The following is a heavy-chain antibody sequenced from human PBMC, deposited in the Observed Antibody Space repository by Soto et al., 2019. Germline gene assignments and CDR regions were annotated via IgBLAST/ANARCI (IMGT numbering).Heavy chain of an antibody. Sequence: LGGSLRLSCAASGFTVSSNYMSWVRQAPGKGLEWVSVIYSGGSTYYADSVKGRFTISRHNSKNTLYLQMNSLRAEDTAVYYCARDLWYGSGSPSYYMDVWGKGTTVTVSS. V-gene: IGHV3-53*04. D-gene: IGHD3-10*01. CDR2: IYSGGST. CDR1: GFTVSSNY. J-gene: IGHJ6*03. CDR3: ARDLWYGSGSPSYYMDV.